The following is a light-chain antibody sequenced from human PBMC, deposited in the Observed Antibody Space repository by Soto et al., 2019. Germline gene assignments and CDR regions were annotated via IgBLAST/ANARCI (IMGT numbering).Light chain of an antibody. CDR2: EAT. V-gene: IGLV2-23*01. Sequence: QSALTQPASVSGSPGQSITISCTGTSGDVGSYNLVSWYQQHPGKAPKLIIYEATRRPSGISNRFSGSKSGNTASLTISGLRVDDEADYYCCSHGPSATRVFGGGTKLTVL. J-gene: IGLJ3*02. CDR3: CSHGPSATRV. CDR1: SGDVGSYNL.